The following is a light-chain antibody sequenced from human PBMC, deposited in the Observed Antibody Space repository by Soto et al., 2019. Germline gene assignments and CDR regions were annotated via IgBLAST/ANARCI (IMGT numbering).Light chain of an antibody. CDR1: SSDVGGYNY. J-gene: IGLJ1*01. Sequence: QSALTQPASVSGSPVQSITISCTGTSSDVGGYNYVSWYQQHPGKAPKLMIYEVSNRPSGVSNRFSGSKSGNTASLTISGLQAEDEADYYCSSYTSSSTRVFGTGTKLTLL. V-gene: IGLV2-14*01. CDR3: SSYTSSSTRV. CDR2: EVS.